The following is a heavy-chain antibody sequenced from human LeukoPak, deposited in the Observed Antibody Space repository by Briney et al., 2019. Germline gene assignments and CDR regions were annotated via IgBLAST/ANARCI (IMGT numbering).Heavy chain of an antibody. Sequence: GGSLRLSCAAPGFNFRGYAMSWVRRAPGKGLEWVSAISGSGARAHYAESVRGRFTISRDNSQNTLHLQMTSLRAEDTAVYYCAKEVVMGETNYYYYGMDVWGQGTTVTVSS. V-gene: IGHV3-23*01. CDR1: GFNFRGYA. D-gene: IGHD1-26*01. CDR3: AKEVVMGETNYYYYGMDV. J-gene: IGHJ6*02. CDR2: ISGSGARA.